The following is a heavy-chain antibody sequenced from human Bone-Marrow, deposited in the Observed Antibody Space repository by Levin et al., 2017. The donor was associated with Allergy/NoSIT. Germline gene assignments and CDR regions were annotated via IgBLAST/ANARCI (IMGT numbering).Heavy chain of an antibody. Sequence: SETLSLTCAVYGGSFSGYYWSWIRQPPGKGLEWIGEINHSGSTNYNPSLKSRVTISVDTSKNQFSLKLSSVTAADTAVYYCARGPGDGYNYSWYFDLWGRGTLVTVSS. D-gene: IGHD5-24*01. CDR1: GGSFSGYY. V-gene: IGHV4-34*01. CDR2: INHSGST. J-gene: IGHJ2*01. CDR3: ARGPGDGYNYSWYFDL.